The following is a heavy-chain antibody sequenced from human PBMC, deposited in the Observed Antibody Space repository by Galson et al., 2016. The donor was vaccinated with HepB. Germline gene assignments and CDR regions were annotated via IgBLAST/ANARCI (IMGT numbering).Heavy chain of an antibody. CDR3: AKTSYDYDFWSGYSDY. D-gene: IGHD3-3*01. Sequence: SLRLSCAASGFTFSSYAMSWVRQAPGKGLEWISTVSGSGDSTYYADSVKGRFTIYRDNSKNTLSLQMNSLRAEDTAVYYCAKTSYDYDFWSGYSDYWGQGILVTVSS. V-gene: IGHV3-23*01. J-gene: IGHJ4*02. CDR2: VSGSGDST. CDR1: GFTFSSYA.